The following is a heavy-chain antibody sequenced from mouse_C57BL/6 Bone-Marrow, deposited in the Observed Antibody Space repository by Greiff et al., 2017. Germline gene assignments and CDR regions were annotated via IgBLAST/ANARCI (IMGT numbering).Heavy chain of an antibody. Sequence: VQLQQSGAELARPGASVKLSCKASGYTFTSYGISWVKQRTGQGLEWIGEIYPRSGNTYYNEKFKGKATLTEDKSSSPAYMELRSLTSAGSAVYFCSGDCYDIFAYWGQGALVTVA. V-gene: IGHV1-81*01. D-gene: IGHD2-12*01. CDR1: GYTFTSYG. J-gene: IGHJ3*01. CDR3: SGDCYDIFAY. CDR2: IYPRSGNT.